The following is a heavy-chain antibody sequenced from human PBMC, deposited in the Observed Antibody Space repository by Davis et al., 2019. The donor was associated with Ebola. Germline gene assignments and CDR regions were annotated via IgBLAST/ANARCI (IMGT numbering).Heavy chain of an antibody. J-gene: IGHJ4*02. CDR1: GGSFSGYY. D-gene: IGHD3-10*01. Sequence: PSETLSLTCAVYGGSFSGYYWSWIRQPPGKGLEWIGEINHSGSTNYNPSLKSRVTISVDTSKNQFSLKLSSVTAADTAVYYCARGELWFGELQAYYFDYWGQGTLVTVSS. CDR3: ARGELWFGELQAYYFDY. V-gene: IGHV4-34*01. CDR2: INHSGST.